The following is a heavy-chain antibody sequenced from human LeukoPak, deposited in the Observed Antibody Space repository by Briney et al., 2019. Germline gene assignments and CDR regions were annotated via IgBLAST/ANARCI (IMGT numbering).Heavy chain of an antibody. CDR1: GGSFSGYY. V-gene: IGHV4-34*01. CDR3: AGGTELYYMDV. Sequence: SETLSLTCAVYGGSFSGYYWSWIRQPPGKGLEWIGEINHSGSTNYNPSLRSRVTISVDTSKNQFSLKLSSVTAADTAVYYCAGGTELYYMDVWGKGTTVTVSS. CDR2: INHSGST. D-gene: IGHD1-26*01. J-gene: IGHJ6*03.